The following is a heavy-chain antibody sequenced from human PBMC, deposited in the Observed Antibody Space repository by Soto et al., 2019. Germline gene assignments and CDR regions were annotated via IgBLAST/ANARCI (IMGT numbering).Heavy chain of an antibody. CDR2: IYYSGST. V-gene: IGHV4-31*03. J-gene: IGHJ4*02. D-gene: IGHD3-9*01. CDR3: ARVNFYDILTGYPYYFDY. CDR1: GGSISSGGYY. Sequence: PSETLSLTCTVSGGSISSGGYYWSWIRQQPGKGLEWIGYIYYSGSTYYNPSLKSRVTISVDTSKNQFSLKLSSVTAADTAVYYCARVNFYDILTGYPYYFDYWGQGTLVTVSS.